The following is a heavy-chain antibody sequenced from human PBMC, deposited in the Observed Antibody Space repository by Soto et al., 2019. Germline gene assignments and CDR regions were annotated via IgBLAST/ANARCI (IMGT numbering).Heavy chain of an antibody. Sequence: QLQLVQSGAEVKKPGSSVKVSCKASGGTLSTYVVTWVRQAPGQGLEWMGGLIPVLGTTTYAPKFQDRITITADESTNTAYLEVNSLRSEDTAVYYCARVGTPLVTAGWFDPWGQGTLVTVSS. D-gene: IGHD2-21*02. CDR2: LIPVLGTT. CDR1: GGTLSTYV. J-gene: IGHJ5*02. V-gene: IGHV1-69*01. CDR3: ARVGTPLVTAGWFDP.